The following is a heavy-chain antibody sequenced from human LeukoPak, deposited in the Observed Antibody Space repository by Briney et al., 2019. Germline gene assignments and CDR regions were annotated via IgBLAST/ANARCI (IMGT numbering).Heavy chain of an antibody. J-gene: IGHJ4*02. Sequence: GGSLRLSCAASGFTVSSNYMSWVRQAPGKGLEWVSVIYSGGSTYYADSVKGRFTISRDNSKNTLYLQMNSLRAEDTAVYYCARDRSGISGLDYWGQGTLVTVSS. V-gene: IGHV3-66*01. CDR3: ARDRSGISGLDY. CDR2: IYSGGST. CDR1: GFTVSSNY. D-gene: IGHD3-10*01.